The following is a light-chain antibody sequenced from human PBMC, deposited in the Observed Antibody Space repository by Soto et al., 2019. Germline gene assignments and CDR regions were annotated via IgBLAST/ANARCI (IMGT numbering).Light chain of an antibody. J-gene: IGLJ2*01. CDR3: QVWDSSGDHVV. CDR1: NIGSKF. Sequence: SYELTQPPSVSVAAGKTARITCGGNNIGSKFVHWYQQKPGQAPVMVIYYESDRPSGIPERFSGSNSGNTATLTISRVEAGDEVDYYCQVWDSSGDHVVFGGGTKLTV. V-gene: IGLV3-21*04. CDR2: YES.